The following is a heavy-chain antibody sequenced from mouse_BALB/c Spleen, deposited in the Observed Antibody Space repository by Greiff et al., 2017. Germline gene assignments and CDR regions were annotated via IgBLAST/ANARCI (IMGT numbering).Heavy chain of an antibody. CDR2: IDPENGDT. Sequence: VQLKESGAELVRSGASVKLSCTASGFNIKDYYMHWVKQRPEQGLEWIGWIDPENGDTEYAPKFQGKATMTADTSSNTAYLQLSSLTSEDTAVYYCNVPYGPLDYWGQGTTLTVSS. CDR1: GFNIKDYY. D-gene: IGHD1-1*02. CDR3: NVPYGPLDY. J-gene: IGHJ2*01. V-gene: IGHV14-4*02.